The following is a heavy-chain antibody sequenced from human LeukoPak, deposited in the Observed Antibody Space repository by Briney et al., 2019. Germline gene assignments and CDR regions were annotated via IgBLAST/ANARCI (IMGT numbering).Heavy chain of an antibody. Sequence: SSETLSLTCTVSGGSISSYYWSWIRQPPGKGLEWIGYIYYSGSTNYNPSLKSRVTISVDTSKNQFSLKLSSVTAADTAVYYCARTYYDILTGYYIDYYYYGMDVWGQGTTVTVSS. CDR1: GGSISSYY. J-gene: IGHJ6*02. CDR3: ARTYYDILTGYYIDYYYYGMDV. D-gene: IGHD3-9*01. CDR2: IYYSGST. V-gene: IGHV4-59*01.